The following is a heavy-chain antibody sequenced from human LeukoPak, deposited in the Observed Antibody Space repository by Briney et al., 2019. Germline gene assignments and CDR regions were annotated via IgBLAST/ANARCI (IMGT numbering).Heavy chain of an antibody. J-gene: IGHJ6*04. CDR1: GFTFSSYG. CDR2: ISATGGTT. Sequence: GGTLRLSCAASGFTFSSYGMSWVRQAPGKGLEWVSAISATGGTTYYADSVKGRFTISRDNSKNTLYLQMNSLRAEDTAIYYCAELGITMIGGVWGKGTTVTISS. D-gene: IGHD3-10*02. CDR3: AELGITMIGGV. V-gene: IGHV3-23*01.